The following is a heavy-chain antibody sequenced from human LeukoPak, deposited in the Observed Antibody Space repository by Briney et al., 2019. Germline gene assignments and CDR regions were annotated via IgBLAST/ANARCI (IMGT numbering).Heavy chain of an antibody. CDR1: GVSVSSGSDY. V-gene: IGHV4-61*01. CDR2: IYYSGRT. D-gene: IGHD4-17*01. CDR3: ASYDYGDYRGVDY. J-gene: IGHJ4*02. Sequence: PSETLSLTCTVSGVSVSSGSDYWRWIRQPPGKGLEWIGYIYYSGRTNYNPSLKSRVTISVDTSKNQFSLKLSSVTAADTAVYYCASYDYGDYRGVDYWGQGTLVTVSS.